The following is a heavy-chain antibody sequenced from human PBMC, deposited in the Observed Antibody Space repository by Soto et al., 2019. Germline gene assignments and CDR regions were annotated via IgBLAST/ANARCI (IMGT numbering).Heavy chain of an antibody. CDR3: ARDPGVYADYYIDV. CDR2: ISSSSSYI. J-gene: IGHJ6*03. Sequence: EVQLVESGGGLVKPGGSLRLSCAASGFTFSSYSMNWVRQAPGKGLEWVSAISSSSSYIYYADSVKGRFTISRDNAKNSLYLQMNSLRAEDTAVYYCARDPGVYADYYIDVWGKGTTVTVSS. CDR1: GFTFSSYS. D-gene: IGHD2-8*01. V-gene: IGHV3-21*01.